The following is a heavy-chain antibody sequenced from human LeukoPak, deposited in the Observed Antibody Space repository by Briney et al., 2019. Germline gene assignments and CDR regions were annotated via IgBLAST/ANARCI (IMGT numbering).Heavy chain of an antibody. J-gene: IGHJ4*02. CDR1: GGSISSYY. V-gene: IGHV4-59*01. CDR3: ARVIPGGYSYGFYFDY. D-gene: IGHD5-18*01. Sequence: SETLSLTCTVSGGSISSYYWSWIRQPPGKGLEWIGYIYYSGSTNYNPSLKSRVTISVDTSKNQFSLKLSSVTAADTAVYYCARVIPGGYSYGFYFDYWGQGTLVTVSP. CDR2: IYYSGST.